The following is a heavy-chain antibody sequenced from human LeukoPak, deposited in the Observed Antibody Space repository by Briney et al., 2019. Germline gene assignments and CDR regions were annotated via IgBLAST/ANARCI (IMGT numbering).Heavy chain of an antibody. Sequence: GGSLRLSCAASGFTFSSYAMHWVRQAPGKGLEWVAVISYDGSNKYYADSVKGRFTISRDNSKNTLYLQMNSLRAEDTAVYYCARDRFDAQYSAYDGSNSYFDFWGQGTLVTVSS. V-gene: IGHV3-30*04. CDR2: ISYDGSNK. CDR3: ARDRFDAQYSAYDGSNSYFDF. J-gene: IGHJ4*02. CDR1: GFTFSSYA. D-gene: IGHD5-12*01.